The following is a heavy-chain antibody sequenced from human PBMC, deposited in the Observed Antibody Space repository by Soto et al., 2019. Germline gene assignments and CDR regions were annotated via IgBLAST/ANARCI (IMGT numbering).Heavy chain of an antibody. CDR1: GFTFSSYA. CDR3: AKAWQAYSSSRGPYY. J-gene: IGHJ4*02. Sequence: PGGSLRLSCASSGFTFSSYAMSLVRQAPGKGLEWVSAISGSGGSTYYADSVKGRFTISRDNSKNTLYLQMNSLRAEDTAVYYCAKAWQAYSSSRGPYYWGQGTLVTVSS. V-gene: IGHV3-23*01. D-gene: IGHD6-6*01. CDR2: ISGSGGST.